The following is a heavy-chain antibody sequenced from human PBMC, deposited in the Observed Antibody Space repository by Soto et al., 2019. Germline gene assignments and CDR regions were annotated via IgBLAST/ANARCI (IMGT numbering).Heavy chain of an antibody. Sequence: QVQLVQSGAEVKKPGASVKVSCKASGYTFTSYYMHWVRQAPGQGLEWMGIINPSAGSTSYAQKFQGRVNMTRDTSTSTVYMELSSLRSEDTAVYYCAREQQLVLGYWGQGTLVTVSS. CDR1: GYTFTSYY. CDR3: AREQQLVLGY. J-gene: IGHJ4*02. CDR2: INPSAGST. V-gene: IGHV1-46*01. D-gene: IGHD6-13*01.